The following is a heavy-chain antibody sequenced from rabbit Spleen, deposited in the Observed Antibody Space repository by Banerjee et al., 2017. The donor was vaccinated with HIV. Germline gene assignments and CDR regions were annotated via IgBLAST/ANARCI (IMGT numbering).Heavy chain of an antibody. Sequence: QQQLEESGGGLVKPGGTLTLTCKASGFSFSGILYMCWVRQAPGKGLEWIACIYAGSSVYTYYASWAKGRFTISSTSSTTVTLQMTSLTAADTATYFCARDTGSGAYIDVYFDLWGPGTLVTVS. V-gene: IGHV1S45*01. CDR3: ARDTGSGAYIDVYFDL. CDR1: GFSFSGILY. J-gene: IGHJ4*01. CDR2: IYAGSSVYT. D-gene: IGHD1-1*01.